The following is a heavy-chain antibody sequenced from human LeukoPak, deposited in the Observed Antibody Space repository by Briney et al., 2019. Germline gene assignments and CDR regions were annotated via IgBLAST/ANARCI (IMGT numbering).Heavy chain of an antibody. D-gene: IGHD2-2*01. Sequence: GGSLRPSCAASGFTFNSYAMSWVRQAPGKGLEWVSAISASGGTTYYADSVKGRFTISRDNSENTLFLQMNSLRAEDMAVYYCAKEPREYCSSTSCPNWFDLWGQGTLVTVSS. CDR1: GFTFNSYA. V-gene: IGHV3-23*01. CDR2: ISASGGTT. J-gene: IGHJ5*02. CDR3: AKEPREYCSSTSCPNWFDL.